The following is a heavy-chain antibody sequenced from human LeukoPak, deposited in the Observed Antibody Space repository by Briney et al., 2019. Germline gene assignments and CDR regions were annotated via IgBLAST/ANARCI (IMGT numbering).Heavy chain of an antibody. Sequence: SETLSLTCTVSGGSISGSSQYRGWIRQPPGKGLEWIGSIDQSGKMIHNPSLESRVTISVDTSKNNFSLKLRSVTATDTAVYYCARHSDYLGVNGFDIWGQGTMVTVSS. CDR2: IDQSGKM. CDR1: GGSISGSSQY. CDR3: ARHSDYLGVNGFDI. D-gene: IGHD3-3*01. J-gene: IGHJ3*02. V-gene: IGHV4-39*01.